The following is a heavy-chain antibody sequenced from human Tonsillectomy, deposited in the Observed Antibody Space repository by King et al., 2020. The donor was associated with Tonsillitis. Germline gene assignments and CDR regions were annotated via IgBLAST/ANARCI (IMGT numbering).Heavy chain of an antibody. V-gene: IGHV3-49*04. CDR2: IRSKAYGGKT. Sequence: VQLVESGGGLVQPGRSLRLSCTASGFTFGGYAMSWVRQAPGKGLEGVGFIRSKAYGGKTEYAAFVKGRFTISRDDSKSIAYLQMNSLKTEDTAVYYCTRVLEVVAALHYWGQGTLVTVSS. J-gene: IGHJ4*02. CDR1: GFTFGGYA. D-gene: IGHD2-15*01. CDR3: TRVLEVVAALHY.